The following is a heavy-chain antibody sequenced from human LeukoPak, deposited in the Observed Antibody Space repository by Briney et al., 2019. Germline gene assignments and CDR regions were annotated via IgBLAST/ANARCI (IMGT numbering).Heavy chain of an antibody. CDR1: GFTFSSYG. V-gene: IGHV3-30*02. J-gene: IGHJ5*02. CDR2: IRYDGSNK. Sequence: GGSLRLSCAASGFTFSSYGMHWVRQAPGKGLEWVAFIRYDGSNKYYADSVKGRFTISRDNSKNTLYLQMNSLRAEDTAVYYCAKDYEPLVGVHRWGDWFDPWGQGTLVTVSS. CDR3: AKDYEPLVGVHRWGDWFDP. D-gene: IGHD1-26*01.